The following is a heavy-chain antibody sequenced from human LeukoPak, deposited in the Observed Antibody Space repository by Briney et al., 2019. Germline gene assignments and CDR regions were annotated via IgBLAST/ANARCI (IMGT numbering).Heavy chain of an antibody. Sequence: GGSLRLSCAASGFTFSSYSMNWVRQAPGKGLEWVSSISSSSSYIYYADSVKGRFTISRDNAKNSLYLQMNSLRAEDTAVYYCAKRDHQSKYFDYWGQGTLVTVSS. CDR3: AKRDHQSKYFDY. CDR2: ISSSSSYI. J-gene: IGHJ4*02. V-gene: IGHV3-21*04. CDR1: GFTFSSYS. D-gene: IGHD5/OR15-5a*01.